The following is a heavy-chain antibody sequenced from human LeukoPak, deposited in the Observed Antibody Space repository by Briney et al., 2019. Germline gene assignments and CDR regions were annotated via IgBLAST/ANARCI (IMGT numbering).Heavy chain of an antibody. J-gene: IGHJ3*02. CDR3: ARGGQVGPHDAFDI. Sequence: GGSLRLSCAASGFTFSSYWMHWVRQAPGKGLVWVSRINSDGSSTSYADSVKGRFTISRDNAKNTLYLRMHSLRAENTAVYYCARGGQVGPHDAFDIWGQGTMVTVSS. V-gene: IGHV3-74*01. CDR2: INSDGSST. CDR1: GFTFSSYW.